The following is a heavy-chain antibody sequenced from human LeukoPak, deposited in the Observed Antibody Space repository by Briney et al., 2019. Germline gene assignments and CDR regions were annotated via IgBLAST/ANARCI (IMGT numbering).Heavy chain of an antibody. D-gene: IGHD3-9*01. V-gene: IGHV4-59*01. CDR1: GGSISSYY. Sequence: SETLSLTCTVSGGSISSYYWSWIRQPTGKGLEWIGYTYYSGSSNYNPSLKSRVTIPVHTSKNQFSFKLSSVTAADTAVYYCARGGYDILTGYLSYQDYWGQGTLVTVSS. J-gene: IGHJ4*02. CDR3: ARGGYDILTGYLSYQDY. CDR2: TYYSGSS.